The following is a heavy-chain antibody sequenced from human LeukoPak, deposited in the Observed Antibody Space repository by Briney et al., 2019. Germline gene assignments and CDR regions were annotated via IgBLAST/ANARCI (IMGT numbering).Heavy chain of an antibody. V-gene: IGHV3-7*01. Sequence: PGGSLRLSCAASGFSFSTYWMTWVREAPGKGLEWVANIKQDGSEKYYVDSVKGRFTISKDNAMNSLYLQMNSLRAEDTAVYYCARPAGWGSLDYWGQGTVVTVSS. J-gene: IGHJ4*02. D-gene: IGHD7-27*01. CDR2: IKQDGSEK. CDR3: ARPAGWGSLDY. CDR1: GFSFSTYW.